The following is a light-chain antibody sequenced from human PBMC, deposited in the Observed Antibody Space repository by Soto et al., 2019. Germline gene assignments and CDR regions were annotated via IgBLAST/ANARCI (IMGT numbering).Light chain of an antibody. CDR1: QSISSW. CDR3: QQYNTYPET. J-gene: IGKJ1*01. CDR2: DAS. V-gene: IGKV1-5*01. Sequence: DMQMTQYPSTLSASVGDRVTITCRASQSISSWLAWYQQKAGKAPKLLIYDASTLESGVPSRFSGSGSGTEFTLTITSLQPDGFATYYCQQYNTYPETFGQGTKVDIK.